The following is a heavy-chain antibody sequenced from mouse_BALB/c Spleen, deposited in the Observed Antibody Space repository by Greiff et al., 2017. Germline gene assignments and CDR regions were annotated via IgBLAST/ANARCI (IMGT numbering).Heavy chain of an antibody. CDR2: IDPENGNT. V-gene: IGHV14-1*02. CDR1: GFNIKDYY. D-gene: IGHD1-1*01. J-gene: IGHJ3*01. CDR3: ASSGDGRGWFAY. Sequence: VQLQQSGAELVRPGALVKLSCKASGFNIKDYYMHWVKQRPEQGLEWIGWIDPENGNTIYDPKFQGKASITADTSSNTAYLQLSSLTSEDTAVYYWASSGDGRGWFAYWGQGTLVTVSA.